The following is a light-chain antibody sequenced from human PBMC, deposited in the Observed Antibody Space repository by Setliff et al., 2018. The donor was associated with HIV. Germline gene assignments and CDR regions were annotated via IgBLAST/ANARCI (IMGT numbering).Light chain of an antibody. CDR3: QQYRRSPLT. CDR1: QSVSRY. J-gene: IGKJ1*01. V-gene: IGKV3-11*01. Sequence: EVVLTQSPDTLSLSPGESATLSCRASQSVSRYLAWYQQKPGQAPRLLIYDASMRATGIPARFRGSGSGTDFTLTISSLETEDSAVYFCQQYRRSPLTFGQGTKVDIK. CDR2: DAS.